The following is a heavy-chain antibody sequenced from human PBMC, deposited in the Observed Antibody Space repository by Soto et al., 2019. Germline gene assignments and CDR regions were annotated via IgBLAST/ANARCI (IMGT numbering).Heavy chain of an antibody. D-gene: IGHD3-22*01. CDR1: GFSFSTYS. Sequence: GSLRLSCAASGFSFSTYSMNWVRQAPGKGLEWVSSISGTSDYIYYADSVKGRFTISRDNAKNSLYLQMNSLRGEDTAVYYCAKDLDYYGSSGSLDFDFWGQGTLVTVS. CDR3: AKDLDYYGSSGSLDFDF. V-gene: IGHV3-21*06. J-gene: IGHJ4*02. CDR2: ISGTSDYI.